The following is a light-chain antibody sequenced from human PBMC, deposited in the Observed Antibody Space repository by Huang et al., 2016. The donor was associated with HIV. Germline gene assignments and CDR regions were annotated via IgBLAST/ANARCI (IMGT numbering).Light chain of an antibody. CDR3: QQRSAWPLT. J-gene: IGKJ4*01. CDR1: QSVRSY. CDR2: DAS. Sequence: EIVLTQSPATLSLSPGERATLSCRASQSVRSYLAWYQQKPGQAPRLLIYDASNRATGSPARFSGSGSGTDFTLTISNLQSEDFAVYYCQQRSAWPLTFGGGTKVEI. V-gene: IGKV3-11*01.